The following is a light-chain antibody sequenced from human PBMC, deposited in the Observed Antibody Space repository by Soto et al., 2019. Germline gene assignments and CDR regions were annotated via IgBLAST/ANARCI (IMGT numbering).Light chain of an antibody. Sequence: QSVLTQPPSVSGAPGQRVTISCTGSSSNIGAGYDVHWYQQLPGAAPKLLIYGNSNRPSGLPDRFSGPKSGTSASLAITGLQADDEADYYCQSYDNSLSVLYVFGTGTKVTVL. CDR2: GNS. CDR1: SSNIGAGYD. V-gene: IGLV1-40*01. CDR3: QSYDNSLSVLYV. J-gene: IGLJ1*01.